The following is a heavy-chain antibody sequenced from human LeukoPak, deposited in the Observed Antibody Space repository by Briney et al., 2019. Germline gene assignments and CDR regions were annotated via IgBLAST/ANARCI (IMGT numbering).Heavy chain of an antibody. CDR1: GFTFSSYG. V-gene: IGHV3-30*03. CDR2: ISYDGSNK. J-gene: IGHJ6*04. CDR3: ASRVVVPAANMDV. D-gene: IGHD2-2*01. Sequence: GRSLRLSCAASGFTFSSYGMHWVRQAPGRGLEWVAVISYDGSNKYYADSVKGRFTISRDNSKNTLYLQMNSLRAEDTAVYYCASRVVVPAANMDVWGKGTTVTVSS.